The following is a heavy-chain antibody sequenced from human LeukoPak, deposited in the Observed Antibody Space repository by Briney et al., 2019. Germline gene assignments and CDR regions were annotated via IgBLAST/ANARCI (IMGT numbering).Heavy chain of an antibody. Sequence: SAKVSCKASGGTFSSYAISWVRQAPGQGLEWMGGIIPIFGTANYAQKFQGRVTITADDSTSTAYMELSSLRYEDTAVYYCARDREGSSNWFDPLGQGTLVTVSS. CDR1: GGTFSSYA. V-gene: IGHV1-69*13. J-gene: IGHJ5*02. CDR2: IIPIFGTA. D-gene: IGHD6-6*01. CDR3: ARDREGSSNWFDP.